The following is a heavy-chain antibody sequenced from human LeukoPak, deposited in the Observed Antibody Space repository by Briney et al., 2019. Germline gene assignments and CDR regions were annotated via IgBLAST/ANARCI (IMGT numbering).Heavy chain of an antibody. J-gene: IGHJ4*02. CDR3: ARGTEYYYDSSGYSDY. V-gene: IGHV4-39*07. CDR2: INHSGST. D-gene: IGHD3-22*01. CDR1: GGSISSSSYY. Sequence: SETLSLTCTVSGGSISSSSYYWGWIRQPPGKGLEWIGEINHSGSTNYNPSLKSRVTISVDTSKNQFSLKLSSVTAADTAVYYCARGTEYYYDSSGYSDYWGQGTLVTVSS.